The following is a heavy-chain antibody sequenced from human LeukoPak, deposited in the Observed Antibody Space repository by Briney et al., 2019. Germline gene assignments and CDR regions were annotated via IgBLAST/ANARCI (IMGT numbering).Heavy chain of an antibody. CDR2: IWYDXSNK. J-gene: IGHJ4*02. Sequence: GRSLRLSCAASGFTFSSXGXXXXRQAPGXGXXXXXVIWYDXSNKYYADSVKGRFTISRDNSKNTLYLQMNSLRAEDTAVYYCAREAYGSGSPYFDYWGQGTLVTVSS. CDR1: GFTFSSXG. CDR3: AREAYGSGSPYFDY. V-gene: IGHV3-33*01. D-gene: IGHD3-10*01.